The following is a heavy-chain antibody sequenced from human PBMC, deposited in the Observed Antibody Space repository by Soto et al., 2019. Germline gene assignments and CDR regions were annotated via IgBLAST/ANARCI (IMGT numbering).Heavy chain of an antibody. J-gene: IGHJ6*02. CDR2: ISGSGGST. V-gene: IGHV3-23*01. Sequence: GGSLRLSCAASGFTFCSYAMSWVRPAPGEGVEWVSAISGSGGSTYYADSVKGRFTISRDNSKNTLYLQMNSLRAEDTAVYYCAKVMVAGLKYYYYCGMDVWGQGTTVTVSS. CDR3: AKVMVAGLKYYYYCGMDV. D-gene: IGHD2-8*01. CDR1: GFTFCSYA.